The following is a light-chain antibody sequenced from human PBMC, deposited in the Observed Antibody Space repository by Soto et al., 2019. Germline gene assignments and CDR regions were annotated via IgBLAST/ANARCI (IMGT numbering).Light chain of an antibody. CDR3: GTWDSSLAAAV. CDR1: TSNIGSYH. J-gene: IGLJ3*02. CDR2: END. V-gene: IGLV1-51*02. Sequence: QSVLTQPPSVSAAPGQTITISCSGTTSNIGSYHVSWYQQVPGTAPKLLIFENDKRPSGIPARFSGSKSVTSATLGITGLQTGDEADYFCGTWDSSLAAAVFGGGTKLTVL.